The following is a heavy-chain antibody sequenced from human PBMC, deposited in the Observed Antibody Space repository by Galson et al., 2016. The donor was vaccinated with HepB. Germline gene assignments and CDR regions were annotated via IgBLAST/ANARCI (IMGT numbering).Heavy chain of an antibody. D-gene: IGHD5-18*01. CDR1: GFTFGGFW. V-gene: IGHV3-7*03. CDR2: IKQDGSEK. J-gene: IGHJ5*02. Sequence: SLRLSCASSGFTFGGFWMSWVRQAPGKGLQWVATIKQDGSEKYYVDSVRGRFTISRDNPKSSLYVQMNGLRVEDTAVYSCVRSKSMSHRFLGLPRNQRGFNYGSLVFDLWGQGMLVTVSS. CDR3: VRSKSMSHRFLGLPRNQRGFNYGSLVFDL.